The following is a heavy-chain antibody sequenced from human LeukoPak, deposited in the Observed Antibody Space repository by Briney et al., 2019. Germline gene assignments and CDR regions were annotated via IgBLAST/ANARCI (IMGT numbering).Heavy chain of an antibody. D-gene: IGHD4-17*01. V-gene: IGHV3-33*01. J-gene: IGHJ6*04. CDR1: GFTFRNYG. Sequence: GGSLRLSCAASGFTFRNYGMHWVRQAPGKGLEWVALIWYDGSNMYYADSEKGRFTISRDNSENTLYLQMNRLRAEDTGVYYCARGNWDGEYDTYYHYGMDVWGKGTMVTVSS. CDR3: ARGNWDGEYDTYYHYGMDV. CDR2: IWYDGSNM.